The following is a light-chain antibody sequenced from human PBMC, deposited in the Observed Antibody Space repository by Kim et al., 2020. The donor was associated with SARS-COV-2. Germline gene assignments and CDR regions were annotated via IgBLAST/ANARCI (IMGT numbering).Light chain of an antibody. CDR1: RGHSSDA. CDR2: RNSDGGH. J-gene: IGLJ2*01. Sequence: SVNISYTPGRGHSSDATAWHQQQQEKGPRYLMTRNSDGGHSKGDGIPARCSGSSSGAEGYFTNSCLQAEDEADYDCQNWGTGRVVFGGGTQLTVL. V-gene: IGLV4-69*01. CDR3: QNWGTGRVV.